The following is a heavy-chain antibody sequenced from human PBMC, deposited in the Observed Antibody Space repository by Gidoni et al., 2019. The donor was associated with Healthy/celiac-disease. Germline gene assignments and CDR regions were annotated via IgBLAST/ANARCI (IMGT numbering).Heavy chain of an antibody. CDR3: ARHSLGSGWSYYYYGMDV. D-gene: IGHD6-19*01. J-gene: IGHJ6*02. Sequence: QLQLQESGPGLVKPSETLSLTCTVSGGSISSSSYYWGWIRQPPGKGLEWIGSIYYSGSTYYNPSLKSRVTIYVDTSKNQFSLKLSSVTAADTAVYYCARHSLGSGWSYYYYGMDVWGQGTTVTVSS. V-gene: IGHV4-39*01. CDR2: IYYSGST. CDR1: GGSISSSSYY.